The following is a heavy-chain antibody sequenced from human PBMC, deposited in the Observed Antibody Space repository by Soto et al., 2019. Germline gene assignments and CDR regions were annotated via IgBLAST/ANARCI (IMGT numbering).Heavy chain of an antibody. CDR2: ISAYNGNT. J-gene: IGHJ3*02. D-gene: IGHD3-10*01. Sequence: ASVKVSCKASGYNFNSYTISWVRQAPGQGLEWMGRISAYNGNTNYAQKLQGRVTMTTDTSTSTAYMELRSLRSDDTAVYHCARGGGGSVLLWFGELSGAFDIWGQGTMVTVSS. CDR1: GYNFNSYT. V-gene: IGHV1-18*01. CDR3: ARGGGGSVLLWFGELSGAFDI.